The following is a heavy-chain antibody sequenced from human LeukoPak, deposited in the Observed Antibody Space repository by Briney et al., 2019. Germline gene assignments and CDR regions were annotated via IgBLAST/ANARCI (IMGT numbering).Heavy chain of an antibody. V-gene: IGHV4-59*08. D-gene: IGHD3-9*01. CDR3: ARHVWLQPFDY. CDR2: IYYSGST. CDR1: GGSMDSYY. Sequence: PSETLSLTCSVSGGSMDSYYWSWIRQSPGKGLEWIGYIYYSGSTNYNPSLKSRVTISVDTSKNQFSLKLSSVTAADTAVYYCARHVWLQPFDYWGQGTLVTVSS. J-gene: IGHJ4*02.